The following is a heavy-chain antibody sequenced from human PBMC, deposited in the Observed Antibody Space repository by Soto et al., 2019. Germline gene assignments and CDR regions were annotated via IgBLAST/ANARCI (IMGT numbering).Heavy chain of an antibody. Sequence: PXDTLSLTCSVSGADMNTYSWTWIRQPAGKGLEWIGRIYTSASINYNPSPRGRVTLSVDTSTNQVSLKLASVTAADTAVYYCARDREAGYNFYYGMDVWGQGNTVTVSS. CDR3: ARDREAGYNFYYGMDV. D-gene: IGHD6-19*01. CDR1: GADMNTYS. J-gene: IGHJ6*02. V-gene: IGHV4-4*07. CDR2: IYTSASI.